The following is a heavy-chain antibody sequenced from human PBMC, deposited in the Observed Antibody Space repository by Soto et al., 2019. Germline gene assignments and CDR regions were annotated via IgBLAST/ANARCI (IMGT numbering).Heavy chain of an antibody. D-gene: IGHD5-12*01. J-gene: IGHJ6*02. Sequence: ASVKVSCKASGGTFSSYTISCVRQAPGQGLEWMGRIIPILGIANYAQKFQGRVTITADKSTSTAYMELSSLRSEDTAVYYCARDSGSDIVATIDVRVSYYYYGMDVWGQGTTVTVSS. CDR1: GGTFSSYT. CDR3: ARDSGSDIVATIDVRVSYYYYGMDV. CDR2: IIPILGIA. V-gene: IGHV1-69*04.